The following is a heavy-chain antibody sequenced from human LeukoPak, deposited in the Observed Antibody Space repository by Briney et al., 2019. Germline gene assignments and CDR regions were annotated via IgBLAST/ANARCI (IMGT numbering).Heavy chain of an antibody. CDR1: GGSISSSSYY. D-gene: IGHD5-24*01. CDR3: AREWKDGYNYERFDY. Sequence: PSETLSLTCTVSGGSISSSSYYWGWIRQPPGKGLEWIGSIYYSGSTYYNPSLKSRVTISVGTSKNQFSLKLSSVTAADTAVYYCAREWKDGYNYERFDYWGQGTLVTVSS. V-gene: IGHV4-39*02. CDR2: IYYSGST. J-gene: IGHJ4*02.